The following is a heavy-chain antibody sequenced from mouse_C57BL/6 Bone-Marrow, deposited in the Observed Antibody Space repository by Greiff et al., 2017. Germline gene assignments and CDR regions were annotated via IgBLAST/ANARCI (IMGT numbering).Heavy chain of an antibody. CDR1: GYTFTNYW. J-gene: IGHJ3*01. V-gene: IGHV1-63*01. D-gene: IGHD1-3*01. CDR2: IYPGGGCT. CDR3: ARKEEYRRGAGFAY. Sequence: VQLVESGAELVRPGTSVKMSCKASGYTFTNYWIGWAKQRPGHGLEWIGDIYPGGGCTNYNEKFKGKATLTADTSSNTAYMQFSSLPSEDSAIFYCARKEEYRRGAGFAYWGQVTLVT.